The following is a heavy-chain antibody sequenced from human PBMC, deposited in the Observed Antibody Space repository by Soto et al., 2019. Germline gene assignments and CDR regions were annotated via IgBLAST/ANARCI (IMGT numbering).Heavy chain of an antibody. Sequence: QVQLQESGPGLVKPSETLSLTCTVSGGSVSSGSYYWSWIRQPPGKGLEWIGYIYYRGSTNYNPSLKSRVTISVDTSKCQFSLKMSSVSAADTAVYYCARVRDYGGNSAYYGMDVWGQGTTVTVSS. CDR3: ARVRDYGGNSAYYGMDV. CDR1: GGSVSSGSYY. D-gene: IGHD4-17*01. J-gene: IGHJ6*02. V-gene: IGHV4-61*01. CDR2: IYYRGST.